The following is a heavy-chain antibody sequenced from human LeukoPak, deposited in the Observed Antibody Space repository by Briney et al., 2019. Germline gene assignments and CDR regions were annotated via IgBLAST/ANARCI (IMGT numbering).Heavy chain of an antibody. Sequence: GGSLRLSCAASGFTFSSYGMHWVRQAPGKGLEWVAFIRYDGSNKYYADSVKGRFTISRDNSKNTLYLQMNSLRAEDTAVYYCAKDHSSSWRQYYFDYWGQGTLVTVSS. CDR2: IRYDGSNK. CDR1: GFTFSSYG. D-gene: IGHD6-13*01. J-gene: IGHJ4*02. V-gene: IGHV3-30*02. CDR3: AKDHSSSWRQYYFDY.